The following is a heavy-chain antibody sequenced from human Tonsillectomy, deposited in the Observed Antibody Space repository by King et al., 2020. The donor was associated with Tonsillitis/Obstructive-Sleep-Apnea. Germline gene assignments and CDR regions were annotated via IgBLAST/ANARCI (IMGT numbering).Heavy chain of an antibody. Sequence: VQLVESGGGLVQPGGSLKLSCAASVFTFTKDEMNWVRQAPGKGLEWVSYVSSGGRTMYYADSVKGRFTISRDNGKNSLYLQMNSLRAADTAVYYCARGDVVGATPYFFYWGQGALVTVSS. J-gene: IGHJ4*02. CDR2: VSSGGRTM. CDR1: VFTFTKDE. V-gene: IGHV3-48*03. D-gene: IGHD1-26*01. CDR3: ARGDVVGATPYFFY.